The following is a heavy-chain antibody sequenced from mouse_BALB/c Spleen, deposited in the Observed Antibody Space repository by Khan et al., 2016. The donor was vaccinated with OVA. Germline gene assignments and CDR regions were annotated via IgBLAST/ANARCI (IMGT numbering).Heavy chain of an antibody. V-gene: IGHV5-6*01. Sequence: EVELVESGGDLVRPGGSLKLSCSASGFTFSTYSMSWVRQTPDKRLEWVATISSAGDYTFFPASVKRRFTISRDNARNTLYLQMSSMRSKDTAMDYCASDLTGSLAYWGQGTLVTVSA. J-gene: IGHJ3*01. D-gene: IGHD4-1*01. CDR3: ASDLTGSLAY. CDR2: ISSAGDYT. CDR1: GFTFSTYS.